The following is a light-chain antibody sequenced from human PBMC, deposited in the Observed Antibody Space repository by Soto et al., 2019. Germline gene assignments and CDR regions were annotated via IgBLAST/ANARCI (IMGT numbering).Light chain of an antibody. V-gene: IGKV3-11*01. Sequence: EIVLTQSPATLSLSPGERATLSCRASQSVSSYLAWYQQKPGQAPRLLIYDASNRATGIPARFSGSGSGTDFTLTISSLEPEDFAVYYCQQRSNWPITFGRGTPLEIK. CDR1: QSVSSY. J-gene: IGKJ5*01. CDR3: QQRSNWPIT. CDR2: DAS.